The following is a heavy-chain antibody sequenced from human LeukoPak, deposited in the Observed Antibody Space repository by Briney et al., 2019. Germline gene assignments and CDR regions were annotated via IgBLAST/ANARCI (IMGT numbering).Heavy chain of an antibody. Sequence: GASVKVSCKASGCTFTSYGISWVRQAPGQGLEWMGWISAYNGNTNYAQKLQGRVTMTTDTSTSTAYMELRSLRSDDTAVYYCARDSDVVTLHDAFDIWGQGTMVTVSS. CDR1: GCTFTSYG. J-gene: IGHJ3*02. CDR3: ARDSDVVTLHDAFDI. V-gene: IGHV1-18*01. D-gene: IGHD3-22*01. CDR2: ISAYNGNT.